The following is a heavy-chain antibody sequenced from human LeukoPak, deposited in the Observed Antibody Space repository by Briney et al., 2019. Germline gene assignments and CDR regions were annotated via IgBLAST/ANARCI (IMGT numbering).Heavy chain of an antibody. CDR3: ARDPTYYDFWDMDV. Sequence: SETLSLTCTVSGGSINSYYWSWIRQPAGKGLEWIGRIYTSGSTNYNPSLKSQVTMSVDTSKNQFSLKLSSVTAADTAVYYCARDPTYYDFWDMDVWGKGTTVTVSS. CDR1: GGSINSYY. CDR2: IYTSGST. V-gene: IGHV4-4*07. D-gene: IGHD3-3*01. J-gene: IGHJ6*03.